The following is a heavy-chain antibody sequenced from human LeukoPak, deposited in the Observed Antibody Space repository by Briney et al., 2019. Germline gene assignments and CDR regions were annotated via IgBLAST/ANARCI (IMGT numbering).Heavy chain of an antibody. J-gene: IGHJ4*02. CDR3: ARGMVDTAMVDNYYFDY. V-gene: IGHV1-69*04. D-gene: IGHD5-18*01. Sequence: SVKVSCKASGGTFSSYAISWVRQAPGQGLEWMGRIIPILGIANYVQKFQGRVTITADKSTSTAYMELSSLRSEDTAVYYCARGMVDTAMVDNYYFDYWGQGTLVTVSS. CDR1: GGTFSSYA. CDR2: IIPILGIA.